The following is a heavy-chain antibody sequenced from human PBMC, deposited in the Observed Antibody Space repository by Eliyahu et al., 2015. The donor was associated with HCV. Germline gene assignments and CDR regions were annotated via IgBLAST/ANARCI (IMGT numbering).Heavy chain of an antibody. V-gene: IGHV4-30-4*01. CDR3: ARLFYDSTGYYPFDH. Sequence: QVQLQESGPGLVKPSQTLSLTCTVSGDSISSGNSYWSWIRQPPGKGLEWIGXVYYNGDTHYSPSLESRLLISVDTSKNQFSLRLNSVTAADTALYYCARLFYDSTGYYPFDHWGQGTLVTVSS. J-gene: IGHJ4*02. CDR1: GDSISSGNSY. D-gene: IGHD3-9*01. CDR2: VYYNGDT.